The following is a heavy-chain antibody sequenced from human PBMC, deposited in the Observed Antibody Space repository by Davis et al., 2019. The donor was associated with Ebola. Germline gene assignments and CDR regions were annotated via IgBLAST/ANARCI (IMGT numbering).Heavy chain of an antibody. D-gene: IGHD5-18*01. CDR1: GGSFSGYY. J-gene: IGHJ4*02. V-gene: IGHV4-34*01. CDR2: INHSGST. CDR3: ASSGYSYGFYY. Sequence: SETLSLTCAVYGGSFSGYYWSWIRQPPGKGLEWIGEINHSGSTNYNPSLKSRVTISVDTSKNQFSLKLSSVTAADTAVYYCASSGYSYGFYYWGQGTLVTVSS.